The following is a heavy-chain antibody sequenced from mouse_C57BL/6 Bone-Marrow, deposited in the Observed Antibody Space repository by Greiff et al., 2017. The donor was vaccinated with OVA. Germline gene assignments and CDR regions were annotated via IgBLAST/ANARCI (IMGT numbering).Heavy chain of an antibody. CDR3: ARDLLLSHFDY. CDR1: GFTFSSYA. V-gene: IGHV5-4*01. D-gene: IGHD2-1*01. Sequence: VQLKESGGGLVKPGGSLKLSCAASGFTFSSYAMSWVRQTPEKRLEWVATISDGGSYTYYPDNVKGRFTISRDNAKNNLYLQMSHLKSEDTAMYYCARDLLLSHFDYWGQGTTLTVSS. CDR2: ISDGGSYT. J-gene: IGHJ2*01.